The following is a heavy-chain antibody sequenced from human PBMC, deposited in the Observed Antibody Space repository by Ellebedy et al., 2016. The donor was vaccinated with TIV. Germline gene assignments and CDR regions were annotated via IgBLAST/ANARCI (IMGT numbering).Heavy chain of an antibody. V-gene: IGHV4-39*02. CDR2: TFYTGST. J-gene: IGHJ4*02. D-gene: IGHD5-24*01. Sequence: MPSETLSLTCSVSGGSISSRDDYRGWIRQPPGKGLEWIGSTFYTGSTYYNPSLKTRVTISVDTSMNHFSLRLSSVSAADTAVYYCARDSPRLAPILGPYSFDIWGQGKLVIVSS. CDR1: GGSISSRDDY. CDR3: ARDSPRLAPILGPYSFDI.